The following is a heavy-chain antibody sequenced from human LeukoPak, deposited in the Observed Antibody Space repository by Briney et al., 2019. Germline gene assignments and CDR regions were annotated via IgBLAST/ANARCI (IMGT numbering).Heavy chain of an antibody. CDR1: GGSISSSSYY. V-gene: IGHV4-39*01. Sequence: SETLSLTCTVSGGSISSSSYYWGWIRQPPGKGLEWIGSIYYSGSTYYNPSLKSRVTIPVDTSKNQFSLKLSSVTAADTAVYYCARRSAPYYDSSGYPPYYFDYWGQGTLVTVSS. CDR2: IYYSGST. D-gene: IGHD3-22*01. J-gene: IGHJ4*02. CDR3: ARRSAPYYDSSGYPPYYFDY.